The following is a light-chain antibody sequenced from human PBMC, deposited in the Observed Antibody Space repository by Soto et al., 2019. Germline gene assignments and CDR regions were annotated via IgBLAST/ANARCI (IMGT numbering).Light chain of an antibody. V-gene: IGKV3-15*01. Sequence: EIVMTQSPATLSVSPGERATLSCRASQSVSSNLAWYQQKPGQAPRLLIYGASTRATGIPARFSGSGSGTECTLTISSLQSEYFAVYYCQQYNNWPPWTFGQGTKVEIK. CDR2: GAS. CDR1: QSVSSN. CDR3: QQYNNWPPWT. J-gene: IGKJ1*01.